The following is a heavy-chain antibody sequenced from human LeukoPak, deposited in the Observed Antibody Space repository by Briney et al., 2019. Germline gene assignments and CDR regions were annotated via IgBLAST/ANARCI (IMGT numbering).Heavy chain of an antibody. CDR1: GFTFSSYW. Sequence: GGSLRLSCAASGFTFSSYWMSWVRQAPGKGLEWVANLNQDGSEKYYVDSVKGRFTISRDNAQNSLYLQMNSLRAEDTAVYYCARGDSLFTYYFDYWGQGTLVTVSS. CDR2: LNQDGSEK. D-gene: IGHD5-24*01. CDR3: ARGDSLFTYYFDY. V-gene: IGHV3-7*03. J-gene: IGHJ4*02.